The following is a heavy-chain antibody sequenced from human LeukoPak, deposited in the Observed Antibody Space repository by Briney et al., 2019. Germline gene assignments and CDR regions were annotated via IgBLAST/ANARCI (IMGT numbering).Heavy chain of an antibody. V-gene: IGHV1-2*02. CDR3: AKSAQYSSAWFTGSFDY. Sequence: ASVKVSCKASGGXFSSYAISWVRQAPGQGLQWVGWINPNSGDTHYAQMFQGRVTMTRDTSINTAYMELRRVRSDDTAVYYCAKSAQYSSAWFTGSFDYWGQGTLVTVSS. D-gene: IGHD6-13*01. CDR2: INPNSGDT. J-gene: IGHJ4*02. CDR1: GGXFSSYA.